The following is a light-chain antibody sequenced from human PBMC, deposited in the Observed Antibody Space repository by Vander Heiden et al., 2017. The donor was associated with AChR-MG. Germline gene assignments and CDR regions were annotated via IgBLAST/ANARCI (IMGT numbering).Light chain of an antibody. CDR3: SSWTSGDPPWV. CDR2: DVS. V-gene: IGLV2-14*03. J-gene: IGLJ3*02. CDR1: SSDIGTYNY. Sequence: QSALTQPASVSGSLGQSITISCSGTSSDIGTYNYVSWYHQHPGKAPKVIIFDVSNRPSGVSSRFSGSKSANTASLTISGLQPADEGDYYCSSWTSGDPPWVIGGGTRVTVL.